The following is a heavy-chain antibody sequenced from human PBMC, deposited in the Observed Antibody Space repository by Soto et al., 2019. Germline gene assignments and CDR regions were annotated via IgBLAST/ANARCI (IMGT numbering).Heavy chain of an antibody. V-gene: IGHV4-59*01. CDR3: AGGNSGYFYYFDY. CDR2: IYYSGST. CDR1: GGSISSYY. Sequence: SETLSLTCTVSGGSISSYYWSWIRQPPGKGLEWIGYIYYSGSTNYNPSLKSRVTISVDTYKNQFSLKLSSVTAADTAVYYCAGGNSGYFYYFDYWGQGTLVTVSS. D-gene: IGHD3-22*01. J-gene: IGHJ4*02.